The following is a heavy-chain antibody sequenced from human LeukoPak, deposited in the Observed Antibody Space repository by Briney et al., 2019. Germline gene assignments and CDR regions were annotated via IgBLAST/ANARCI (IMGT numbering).Heavy chain of an antibody. CDR1: GFTFSSYA. J-gene: IGHJ4*02. D-gene: IGHD2-8*01. Sequence: PGGSLRLSCAASGFTFSSYAMSWVRQAPGKGLEWVSAISGSGGSTYYADSVKGRFTISRDNSKNMLSLQMTGLRAEDTAIYYCAKSSGGSVLTSPDYWGQGTLVTVPS. CDR2: ISGSGGST. CDR3: AKSSGGSVLTSPDY. V-gene: IGHV3-23*01.